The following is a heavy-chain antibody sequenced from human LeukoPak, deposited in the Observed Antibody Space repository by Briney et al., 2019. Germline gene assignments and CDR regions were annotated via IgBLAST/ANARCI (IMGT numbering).Heavy chain of an antibody. J-gene: IGHJ4*02. V-gene: IGHV4-4*07. D-gene: IGHD1-26*01. CDR2: IYNSESI. CDR1: GGSINGYY. Sequence: PSETLSLTCTVSGGSINGYYWSWIRQPAGKGLEWIGRIYNSESINYNPSPKSRVTISVDTSKNQFSLKLSSVTAADTAVYYCARDSGVLGDFDYWGQGTLVTVSS. CDR3: ARDSGVLGDFDY.